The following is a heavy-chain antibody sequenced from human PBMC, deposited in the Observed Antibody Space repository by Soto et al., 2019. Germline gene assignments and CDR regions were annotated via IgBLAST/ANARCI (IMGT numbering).Heavy chain of an antibody. CDR2: IYYSGTT. CDR3: ARHFSVDYFDY. J-gene: IGHJ4*02. CDR1: GDSITSNSYF. V-gene: IGHV4-39*01. Sequence: SENLSLTRAVSGDSITSNSYFWARIRQPPGKGLEWIGSIYYSGTTYYNPSLKSRVTISVDRSKNQFSLKLSSVTAADTAVYYCARHFSVDYFDYWGQGALVTVS.